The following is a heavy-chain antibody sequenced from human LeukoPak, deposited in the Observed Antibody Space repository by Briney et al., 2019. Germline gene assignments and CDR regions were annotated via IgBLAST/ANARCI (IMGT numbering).Heavy chain of an antibody. CDR2: ISSSGSTI. CDR3: VGYHRPDAFDI. D-gene: IGHD1-14*01. V-gene: IGHV3-11*01. CDR1: GFTFSDYY. J-gene: IGHJ3*02. Sequence: PGGSLRLSCAASGFTFSDYYMSWIRQAPGKGLEWVSYISSSGSTIYYADSVKGRFTISRDNAKNSLYLQMNSLRAEDTAVYYCVGYHRPDAFDIWGQGTMVTVSS.